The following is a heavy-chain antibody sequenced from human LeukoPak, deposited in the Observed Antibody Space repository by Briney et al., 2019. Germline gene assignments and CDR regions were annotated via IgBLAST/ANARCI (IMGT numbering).Heavy chain of an antibody. CDR3: AGASSKWELSF. CDR1: GGTFSRYA. V-gene: IGHV1-69*13. D-gene: IGHD1-26*01. Sequence: SVKVSCKASGGTFSRYAISWVRQAPGQGLEWMGSYIPMFGTANYAQNFQNRVTITADESTSTFSMEVSSLGPADTAVYFCAGASSKWELSFWGQGTLVTVSS. J-gene: IGHJ4*02. CDR2: YIPMFGTA.